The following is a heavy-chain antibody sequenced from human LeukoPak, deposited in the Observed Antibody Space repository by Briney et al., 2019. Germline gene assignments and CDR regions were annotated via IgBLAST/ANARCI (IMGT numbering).Heavy chain of an antibody. CDR2: MYYSGST. J-gene: IGHJ4*02. CDR3: ARGLRQLVRSWHY. Sequence: SETLSLTCSVSGGSISSYYWSWIRQPPGKGLEWIWYMYYSGSTNYNPSLKSRVTMSVDTSKDQFSLKLNSATAADTAVYYCARGLRQLVRSWHYWGQGTLVTVSS. CDR1: GGSISSYY. V-gene: IGHV4-59*01. D-gene: IGHD6-6*01.